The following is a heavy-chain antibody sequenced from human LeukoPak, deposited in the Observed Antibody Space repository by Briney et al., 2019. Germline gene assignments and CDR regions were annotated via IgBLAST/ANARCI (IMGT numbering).Heavy chain of an antibody. CDR2: INHSGST. Sequence: PSETLSLTCAVYGGSFSGYYWSWIRQPPGKGLEWIGEINHSGSTNYNPSLKSRVTISVDTSKNQFSLKLRSVTAADTAVYYCARDPSGSFFNWFDPWGQGTLVTVSS. J-gene: IGHJ5*02. CDR3: ARDPSGSFFNWFDP. V-gene: IGHV4-34*01. D-gene: IGHD1-26*01. CDR1: GGSFSGYY.